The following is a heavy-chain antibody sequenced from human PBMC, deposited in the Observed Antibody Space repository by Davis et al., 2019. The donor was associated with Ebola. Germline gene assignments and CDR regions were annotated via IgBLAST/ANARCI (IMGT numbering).Heavy chain of an antibody. D-gene: IGHD6-19*01. CDR1: GFTFSSYA. Sequence: GGSLRLSCAASGFTFSSYAMHWVRQAPGKGLEWVAVISYDGSNKYYADSVKGRFTISRDNSKNTLYLQMNSLRAEDTAVYYCAVAGFYRFDFWGQGTLVTASS. CDR2: ISYDGSNK. V-gene: IGHV3-30-3*01. CDR3: AVAGFYRFDF. J-gene: IGHJ4*02.